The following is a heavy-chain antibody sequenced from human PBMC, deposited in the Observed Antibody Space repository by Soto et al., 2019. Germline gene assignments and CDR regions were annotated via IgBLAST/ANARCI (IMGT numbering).Heavy chain of an antibody. CDR2: ISSSGTI. D-gene: IGHD5-12*01. CDR1: GFTFSSYE. J-gene: IGHJ3*02. V-gene: IGHV3-48*03. CDR3: TKEKSVMYSGYDAFDI. Sequence: QLVESGGGLVQPGGSLRLSCAASGFTFSSYEMDWVRQAPGKGLEWVAYISSSGTILYGDSVKGRFTISRDNADHSLYLQMNSLTAEDTAVYYCTKEKSVMYSGYDAFDIWGRGQWAPSLQ.